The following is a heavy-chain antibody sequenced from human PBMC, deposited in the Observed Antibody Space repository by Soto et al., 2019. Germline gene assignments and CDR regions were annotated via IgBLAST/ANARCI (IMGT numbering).Heavy chain of an antibody. V-gene: IGHV1-18*01. CDR1: GYTFTSYG. D-gene: IGHD3-10*01. CDR3: AREALVRGRGWYYGMDV. CDR2: ISAYNGNT. J-gene: IGHJ6*02. Sequence: ASVKVSCKASGYTFTSYGISWVRQAPGQGLEWMGWISAYNGNTNYAQKLQGRVTMTTDTSTSTAYMELSSLRSDDTAVYYCAREALVRGRGWYYGMDVWGQGTTLTVSS.